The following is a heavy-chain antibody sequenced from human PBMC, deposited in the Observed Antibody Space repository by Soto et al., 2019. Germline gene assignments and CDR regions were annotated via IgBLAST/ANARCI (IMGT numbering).Heavy chain of an antibody. V-gene: IGHV3-72*01. CDR2: SRSKVDNYVT. Sequence: RDWSGVAEFMSSDHFLGRISKTQGKGLEWVGRSRSKVDNYVTEYAASVEGRFTISRDDSQNSLYLQMSSLRSEDTAVYYCATGASSGNIDYFDYWGQGTLVTVSS. J-gene: IGHJ4*02. CDR1: EFMSSDHF. CDR3: ATGASSGNIDYFDY. D-gene: IGHD6-19*01.